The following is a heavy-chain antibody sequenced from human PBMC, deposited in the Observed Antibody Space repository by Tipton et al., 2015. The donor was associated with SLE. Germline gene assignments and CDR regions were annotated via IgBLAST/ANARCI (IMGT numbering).Heavy chain of an antibody. J-gene: IGHJ4*02. CDR3: AKDSLQQWLVM. Sequence: TLSLTCTVSGGSISSSSYYLGWIRQPPGKGREWIGSIYYSGSTYYNPSLKSRVTISVDTSKNQFSLKLSSVTAADTAVYYCAKDSLQQWLVMWGQGTLVTVSS. CDR1: GGSISSSSYY. CDR2: IYYSGST. D-gene: IGHD6-19*01. V-gene: IGHV4-39*02.